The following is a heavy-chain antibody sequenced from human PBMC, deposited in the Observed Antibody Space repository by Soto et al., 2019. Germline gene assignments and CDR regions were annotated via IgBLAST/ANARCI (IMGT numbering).Heavy chain of an antibody. CDR2: INHSGST. CDR3: ASVAATVTTSTAFDI. V-gene: IGHV4-34*01. J-gene: IGHJ3*02. D-gene: IGHD4-17*01. CDR1: GGSFSGYY. Sequence: QVQLQQWGAGLLKPSETLSLTCAVYGGSFSGYYWSWIRQPPGKGLEWIGEINHSGSTNYNPSLKRRVTISVDTSKNQFSLKLSSVTAADTAVYYCASVAATVTTSTAFDIWGQGTMVTVSS.